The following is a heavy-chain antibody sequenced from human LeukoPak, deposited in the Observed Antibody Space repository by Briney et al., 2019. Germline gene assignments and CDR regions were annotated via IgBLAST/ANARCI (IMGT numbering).Heavy chain of an antibody. V-gene: IGHV1-2*06. CDR2: IDPNDGGT. CDR3: ARGSDSGTPRWFDP. CDR1: GYTFTGHF. J-gene: IGHJ5*02. D-gene: IGHD1-26*01. Sequence: ASVKVSCKASGYTFTGHFIQWVRQAPGRGPEWMGRIDPNDGGTNYAQKFQGRVTMTRDTSISTAYMKLSSLRSDDTAVYYCARGSDSGTPRWFDPWGQGTLVTV.